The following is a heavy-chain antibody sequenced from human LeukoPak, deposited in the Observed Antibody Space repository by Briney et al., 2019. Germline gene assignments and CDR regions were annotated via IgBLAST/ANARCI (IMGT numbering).Heavy chain of an antibody. J-gene: IGHJ6*02. Sequence: GGSLRLSCAASGFTFSSYDMHWVCQATGKGLEWVSAIGTAGDTYYPGSVKGRFTISRENAKNSLYLQMNSLRAGDTAVYYCARFVWFGEFRGMDVWGQGTTVTVSS. CDR2: IGTAGDT. CDR1: GFTFSSYD. CDR3: ARFVWFGEFRGMDV. D-gene: IGHD3-10*01. V-gene: IGHV3-13*01.